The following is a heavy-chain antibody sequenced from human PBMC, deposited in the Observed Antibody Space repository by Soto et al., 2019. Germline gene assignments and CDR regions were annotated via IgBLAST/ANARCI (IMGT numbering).Heavy chain of an antibody. V-gene: IGHV4-34*01. D-gene: IGHD6-19*01. Sequence: ASETLSLTCAVYGGSFSCYYWSWIRQPPGKGLEWIGEINHSGSTNYNPSLKSRVTISVDTSKNQFSLKLSSVTAADTAVCYCAXGEFVSKNSSGWYYFDYWGQGTLVTVSS. J-gene: IGHJ4*02. CDR2: INHSGST. CDR3: AXGEFVSKNSSGWYYFDY. CDR1: GGSFSCYY.